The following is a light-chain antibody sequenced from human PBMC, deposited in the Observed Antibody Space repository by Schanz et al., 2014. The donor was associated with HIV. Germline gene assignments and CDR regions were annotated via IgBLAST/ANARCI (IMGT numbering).Light chain of an antibody. CDR1: SSDVGGYNY. Sequence: QSALTQPASVSGTPGQSITISCTGSSSDVGGYNYVSWYQQHPDKAPKLLIYDVSDRPSGVSNRFSGSKSGNTASLTISGLQAEDEADYYCCSYAGSREVFGTGTKVTVL. J-gene: IGLJ1*01. V-gene: IGLV2-14*03. CDR3: CSYAGSREV. CDR2: DVS.